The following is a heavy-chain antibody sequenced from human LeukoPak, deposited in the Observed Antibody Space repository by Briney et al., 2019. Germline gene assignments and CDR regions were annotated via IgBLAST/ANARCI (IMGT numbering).Heavy chain of an antibody. V-gene: IGHV3-49*03. CDR2: IRSKAYGGTT. Sequence: PGGSLRLSCTASGFTFGDYAMSWFRQAPGEGLEWVGFIRSKAYGGTTEYAASVKGRFTISRDDSKSIAYLQMNSLKTEDTAVYYCTRGLLTTVTTRGSAFDIWGQGTMVTVSS. CDR1: GFTFGDYA. D-gene: IGHD4-17*01. CDR3: TRGLLTTVTTRGSAFDI. J-gene: IGHJ3*02.